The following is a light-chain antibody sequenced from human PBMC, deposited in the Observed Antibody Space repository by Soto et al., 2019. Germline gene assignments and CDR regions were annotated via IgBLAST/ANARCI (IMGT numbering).Light chain of an antibody. CDR3: QQYNSYST. CDR1: LHISSW. Sequence: DIQMTQSPSSVSASVGDRVTITCRASLHISSWLAWYQQKPGIAPKLLIYDASSLESGVPSRLSGGGSGTEFTITIRSLQPDDFATYYCQQYNSYSTFGQGTKVDIK. J-gene: IGKJ1*01. CDR2: DAS. V-gene: IGKV1-5*01.